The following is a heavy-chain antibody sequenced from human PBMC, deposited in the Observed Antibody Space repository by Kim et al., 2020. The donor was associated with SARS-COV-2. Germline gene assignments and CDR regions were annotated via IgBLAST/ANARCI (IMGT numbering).Heavy chain of an antibody. Sequence: GGSLRLSCAASGFTFSSYCMPWVRQAPGKGLEWVANIRQDGNQKYYVDSVKGRFTISRDNSKNSLYLQMNSLRAEDTAVYYCARDGDLDTSGKDAFDVWG. J-gene: IGHJ3*01. CDR2: IRQDGNQK. CDR1: GFTFSSYC. CDR3: ARDGDLDTSGKDAFDV. V-gene: IGHV3-7*01. D-gene: IGHD6-19*01.